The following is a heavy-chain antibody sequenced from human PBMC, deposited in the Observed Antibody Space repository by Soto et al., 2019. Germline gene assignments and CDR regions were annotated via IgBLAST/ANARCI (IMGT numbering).Heavy chain of an antibody. V-gene: IGHV1-18*01. Sequence: QVQLVQSGAEVKKPGASVKVSCKASGYTFTSYGISWVRQAPGQGLEWMGWISAYNGNTNYAQKLKGRVTMTTDTSTSTAYMELRSLRSDDTAVYYCARDAMVRGVEYYYYMDVWGKGTTVTVSS. J-gene: IGHJ6*03. CDR2: ISAYNGNT. CDR3: ARDAMVRGVEYYYYMDV. CDR1: GYTFTSYG. D-gene: IGHD3-10*01.